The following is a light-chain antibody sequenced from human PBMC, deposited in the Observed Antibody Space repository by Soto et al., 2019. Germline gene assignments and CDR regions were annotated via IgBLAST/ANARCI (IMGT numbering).Light chain of an antibody. CDR1: QRISRW. V-gene: IGKV1-12*01. J-gene: IGKJ1*01. Sequence: DIQMTQSPSSVSASVGDRVTITCRASQRISRWLAWYQQKPGKAPKLLIYVASSLEGGVPSRFRGSGSGTDFTLTISSLQPEDFATYYCQQANTVPWTFGQGTKVEIK. CDR2: VAS. CDR3: QQANTVPWT.